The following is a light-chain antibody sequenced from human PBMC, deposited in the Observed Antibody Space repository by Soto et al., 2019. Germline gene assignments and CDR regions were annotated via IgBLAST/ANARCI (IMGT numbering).Light chain of an antibody. CDR3: QQFDSLLRAT. Sequence: DIQMTHSPSSLSASVRDSVTITCQASRDIRNNLNWYQQKPGQAPKVLIYGASNLVTGVPSRFSGSGSGTHFTFTISNLQPEDIATYYCQQFDSLLRATFGGGTKVDIK. V-gene: IGKV1-33*01. J-gene: IGKJ4*01. CDR1: RDIRNN. CDR2: GAS.